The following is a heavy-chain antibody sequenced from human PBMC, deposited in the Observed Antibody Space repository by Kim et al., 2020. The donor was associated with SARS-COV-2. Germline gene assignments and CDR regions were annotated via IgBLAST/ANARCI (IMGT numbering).Heavy chain of an antibody. CDR2: IYPGDSDT. CDR1: GYSFTSYW. V-gene: IGHV5-51*01. J-gene: IGHJ4*02. Sequence: GESLKISCKGSGYSFTSYWIGWVRQMPGKGLEWMGIIYPGDSDTRYSPSFQGQVTISADKSISTAYLQWSSLKASDTAMYYSARPARYYDILTGYYHWGQGTLVTVSS. D-gene: IGHD3-9*01. CDR3: ARPARYYDILTGYYH.